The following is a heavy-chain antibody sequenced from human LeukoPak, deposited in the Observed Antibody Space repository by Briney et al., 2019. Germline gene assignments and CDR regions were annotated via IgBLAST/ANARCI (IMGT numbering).Heavy chain of an antibody. CDR1: GFSFSSYA. CDR3: AKDRGSGWPQFGY. D-gene: IGHD6-19*01. CDR2: IIGRGGST. J-gene: IGHJ4*02. V-gene: IGHV3-23*01. Sequence: GGSPRLSCAASGFSFSSYAMSWVRQAPGKGLEWVSAIIGRGGSTYYADSVKGRFTISRDNSKNTLYLQMNSLRAEDTAVYYCAKDRGSGWPQFGYWGQGSLVTVSS.